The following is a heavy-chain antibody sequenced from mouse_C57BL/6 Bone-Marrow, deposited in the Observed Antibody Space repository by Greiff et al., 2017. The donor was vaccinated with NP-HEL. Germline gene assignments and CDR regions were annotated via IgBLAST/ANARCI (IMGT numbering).Heavy chain of an antibody. J-gene: IGHJ3*01. D-gene: IGHD2-4*01. CDR1: GFTFSSYA. CDR2: ISDGGSST. Sequence: EVMLVESGGGLVKPGGSLKLSCAASGFTFSSYAMSWVRQTPEKRLEWVATISDGGSSTYYPDNVKGRFTISRDNAKNNLYLQMSHLKSEDTAMYYCARDYDYDLFAYWGQGTLVTVSA. V-gene: IGHV5-4*01. CDR3: ARDYDYDLFAY.